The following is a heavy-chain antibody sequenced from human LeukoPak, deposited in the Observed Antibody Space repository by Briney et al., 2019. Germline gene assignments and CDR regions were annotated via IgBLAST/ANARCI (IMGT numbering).Heavy chain of an antibody. J-gene: IGHJ3*02. CDR2: INPNSGGT. V-gene: IGHV1-2*06. D-gene: IGHD3-22*01. CDR3: ARGPNYYGSSGLAFDI. Sequence: ASVKVSCKASGYTFTGYHMHWVRQAPGQGLEWMGRINPNSGGTNYAQKLQGRVTMTRDTSISTAYMELSRLRSDDTAVYYCARGPNYYGSSGLAFDIWGQGTMVTVSS. CDR1: GYTFTGYH.